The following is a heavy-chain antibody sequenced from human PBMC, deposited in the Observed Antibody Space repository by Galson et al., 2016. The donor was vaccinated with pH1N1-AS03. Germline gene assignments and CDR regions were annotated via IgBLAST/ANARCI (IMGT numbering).Heavy chain of an antibody. Sequence: SLRLSCAASGFSFSPYWMTWVRLTPRKGLEWVANINQDGSAVHYVDSVKGRFTISRDNAKNSLSLQMNSLRDEDTAVYYCTRGGYSSTWYWVYWGQGTLVTVSS. CDR1: GFSFSPYW. V-gene: IGHV3-7*03. CDR3: TRGGYSSTWYWVY. CDR2: INQDGSAV. D-gene: IGHD6-13*01. J-gene: IGHJ4*02.